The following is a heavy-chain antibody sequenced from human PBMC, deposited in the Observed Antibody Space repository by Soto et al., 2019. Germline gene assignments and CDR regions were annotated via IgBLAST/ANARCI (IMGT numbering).Heavy chain of an antibody. CDR1: GYSISSGYY. CDR2: IYHSGST. J-gene: IGHJ4*02. Sequence: SETLSLTCAVSGYSISSGYYWGWIRQPPGKGLEWIGSIYHSGSTYYNPSLKSRVTISVDTSKNQFSLKLSSVTAADTAVYYCARDAGGVATVGDYWGQGTLVTVSS. V-gene: IGHV4-38-2*02. D-gene: IGHD5-12*01. CDR3: ARDAGGVATVGDY.